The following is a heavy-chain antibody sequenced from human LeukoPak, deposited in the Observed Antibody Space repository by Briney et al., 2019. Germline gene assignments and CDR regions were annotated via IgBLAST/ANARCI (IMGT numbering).Heavy chain of an antibody. CDR2: ISYDGSNK. J-gene: IGHJ4*02. D-gene: IGHD6-13*01. V-gene: IGHV3-30*03. CDR1: GFTFSSYG. Sequence: GGSLRLSCAASGFTFSSYGMHWVRQAPGKGLEWVAVISYDGSNKYYADSVKGRFPISRDNSKNTLYLQMNSLRAEDTAVYYCARGSDPKRQLLHFDYWGQGTLVTVSS. CDR3: ARGSDPKRQLLHFDY.